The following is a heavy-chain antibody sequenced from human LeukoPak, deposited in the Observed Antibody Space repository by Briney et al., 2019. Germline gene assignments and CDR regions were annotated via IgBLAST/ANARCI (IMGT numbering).Heavy chain of an antibody. CDR1: GGSISSYY. Sequence: PSETLSLTYTVSGGSISSYYWSWIRQPAGKGLEWIGRIYTSGSTNYNPSLKSRVTMSVDTSKNQFSLKLSSVTAADTAVYYCARDQRSTTYYDILTNNWFDPWGQGTLVTVSS. CDR3: ARDQRSTTYYDILTNNWFDP. CDR2: IYTSGST. V-gene: IGHV4-4*07. J-gene: IGHJ5*02. D-gene: IGHD3-9*01.